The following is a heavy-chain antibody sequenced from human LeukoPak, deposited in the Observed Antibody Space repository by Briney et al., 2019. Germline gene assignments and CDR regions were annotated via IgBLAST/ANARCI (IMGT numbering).Heavy chain of an antibody. CDR3: ASIMAPEDDAFDI. V-gene: IGHV1-8*03. CDR2: MNPNSGNT. J-gene: IGHJ3*02. Sequence: GASVKVSCKASGYTFTSYDINWVRQATGQGLEWMGWMNPNSGNTGYAQKFQGRVTITRNTSISTAYMELSSLRSEDTAVYYCASIMAPEDDAFDIWGQGTMVTVSS. CDR1: GYTFTSYD. D-gene: IGHD5-24*01.